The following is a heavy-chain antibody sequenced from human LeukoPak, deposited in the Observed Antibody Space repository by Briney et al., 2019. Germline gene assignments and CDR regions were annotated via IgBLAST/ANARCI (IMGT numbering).Heavy chain of an antibody. J-gene: IGHJ4*02. D-gene: IGHD1-1*01. V-gene: IGHV3-48*03. CDR1: GFTFSSYE. CDR3: AKVVGTGTTPTDY. Sequence: HPGGSLRLSCAASGFTFSSYEMNWVRQAPGKGLEWVSYISSSGNTIYYADSVKGRFTISRDNSKNTLSLQMNSLRAEDTALYYCAKVVGTGTTPTDYWGQGTLVTVSS. CDR2: ISSSGNTI.